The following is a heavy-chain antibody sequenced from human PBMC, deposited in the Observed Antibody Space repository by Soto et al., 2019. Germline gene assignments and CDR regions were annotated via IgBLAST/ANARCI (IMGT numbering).Heavy chain of an antibody. V-gene: IGHV4-4*02. CDR1: GGSISSSKW. CDR2: IYGSVRT. Sequence: QVELQESGPGLVKPSGTLSLTCAVSGGSISSSKWWSWVGRPPGEELEWIGEIYGSVRTTYNPSPKSLIRVSVDESKTHISLNLRSVSAADTAVYYCVGESGAYILTGYAWDSWGQGTLVTVSS. CDR3: VGESGAYILTGYAWDS. J-gene: IGHJ4*02. D-gene: IGHD3-9*01.